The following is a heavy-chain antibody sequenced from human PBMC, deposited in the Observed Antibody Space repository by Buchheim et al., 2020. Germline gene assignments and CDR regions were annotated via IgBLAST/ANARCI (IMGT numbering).Heavy chain of an antibody. CDR2: ITDSGAGT. J-gene: IGHJ6*03. D-gene: IGHD3-10*01. CDR3: AKRGVDNYYMDV. V-gene: IGHV3-23*01. CDR1: GFTFSNYV. Sequence: EVQLLESGGGLIQPGGSLRLSCAASGFTFSNYVMSWVRQAPGTGLEWGSGITDSGAGTYYADSVKGGVTISRDNSKKTLYLQMSSQKTEVTDLYYCAKRGVDNYYMDVWGKGTT.